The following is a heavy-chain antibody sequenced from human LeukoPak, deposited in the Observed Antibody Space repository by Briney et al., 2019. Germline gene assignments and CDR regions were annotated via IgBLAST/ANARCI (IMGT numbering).Heavy chain of an antibody. CDR3: ARLGSDYYDSSGYIFDH. D-gene: IGHD3-22*01. CDR1: GGTFSSYA. Sequence: SVKVSCKASGGTFSSYAISWVRQAPGQGLEWMGGIIPIFGTANYAQKFQGRVTITADESTSTAYMELSSLRSEGTAVYYCARLGSDYYDSSGYIFDHWGQGTLVTVSS. J-gene: IGHJ4*02. CDR2: IIPIFGTA. V-gene: IGHV1-69*13.